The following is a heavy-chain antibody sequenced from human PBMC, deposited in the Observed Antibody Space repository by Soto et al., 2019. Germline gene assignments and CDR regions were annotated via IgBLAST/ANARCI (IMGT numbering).Heavy chain of an antibody. D-gene: IGHD2-21*01. Sequence: PSETLSLTCSFSGDSVTSHYLTWIRQSPEKGLEWIGYMYYTGFSHYNPSLKSRLTISVDTSKNQFTLQLTSVTTADTAVYYCARVHSPLNYYFDYWGQGTLVTVSS. J-gene: IGHJ4*02. V-gene: IGHV4-59*02. CDR3: ARVHSPLNYYFDY. CDR2: MYYTGFS. CDR1: GDSVTSHY.